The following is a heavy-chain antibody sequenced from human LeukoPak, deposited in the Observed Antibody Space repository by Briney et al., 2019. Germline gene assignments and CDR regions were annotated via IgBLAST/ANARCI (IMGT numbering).Heavy chain of an antibody. J-gene: IGHJ5*02. Sequence: ASVKVSCKASGYTFTSYAMNWVRQAPGQGLGGMGWSNTNTGNPTYAQGFTGRFVFSLDTSVSTAYLQISSLKAEDTAVYYCARAGVRFLEWLSGYGNWFDPWGQGTLVTVSS. V-gene: IGHV7-4-1*02. CDR2: SNTNTGNP. D-gene: IGHD3-3*01. CDR3: ARAGVRFLEWLSGYGNWFDP. CDR1: GYTFTSYA.